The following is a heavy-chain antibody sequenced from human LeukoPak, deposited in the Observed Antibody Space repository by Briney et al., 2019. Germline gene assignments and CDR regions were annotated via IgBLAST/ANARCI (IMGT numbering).Heavy chain of an antibody. D-gene: IGHD6-13*01. CDR2: MNPNSGNT. CDR3: ARGLEPSSSSWYLCLGNFDY. Sequence: ASVKVSCKASGYTFTSYDINWVRQATGQGLEWMGWMNPNSGNTGYAQKFQGRVTITRNTSISTAYMELSSLRSEDTAVYYCARGLEPSSSSWYLCLGNFDYWGQGTLVTVSS. J-gene: IGHJ4*02. V-gene: IGHV1-8*03. CDR1: GYTFTSYD.